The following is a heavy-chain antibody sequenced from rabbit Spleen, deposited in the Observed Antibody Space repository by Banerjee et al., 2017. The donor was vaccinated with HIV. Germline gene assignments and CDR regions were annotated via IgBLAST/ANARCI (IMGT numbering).Heavy chain of an antibody. V-gene: IGHV1S40*01. CDR1: GVSFSGDSY. D-gene: IGHD1-1*01. CDR2: INTATGKA. CDR3: ARDLVAVIGWNFNL. Sequence: QSLEESGGDLVKPGASLTLTCTASGVSFSGDSYMCWVRQAPGKGLEWIACINTATGKAVYASWAKGRFTISKTSSTTVTLQMTSLTAADTATYFCARDLVAVIGWNFNLWGPGTLVTVS. J-gene: IGHJ4*01.